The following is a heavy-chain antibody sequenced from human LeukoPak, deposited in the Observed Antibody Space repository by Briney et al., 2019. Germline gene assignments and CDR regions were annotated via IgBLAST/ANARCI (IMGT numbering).Heavy chain of an antibody. V-gene: IGHV4-59*08. CDR3: ARLYYDFWSGYRPPPFGYYYYYMDV. J-gene: IGHJ6*03. Sequence: SETLSLTCTVSGGSISSYYWSWIRQPPGKGLEWIGYIYYSGSTNYNPSLKSRVTISVDTSKNQFSLKLSSVTAADTAVYYCARLYYDFWSGYRPPPFGYYYYYMDVWGKGTTVTVSS. CDR1: GGSISSYY. D-gene: IGHD3-3*01. CDR2: IYYSGST.